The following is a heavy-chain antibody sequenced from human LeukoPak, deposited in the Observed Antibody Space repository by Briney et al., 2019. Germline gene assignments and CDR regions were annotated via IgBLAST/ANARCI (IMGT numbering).Heavy chain of an antibody. CDR3: ARTAAHIPSYYYYMDV. Sequence: GASVKVSCKASGYTFINYDINWVQQATGQGLEWMGWMNPYRGNTGYAQKFQGRVTITRNTSISTAYMELSSLRSEDTAVYYCARTAAHIPSYYYYMDVWGKGTTVIVSS. CDR2: MNPYRGNT. V-gene: IGHV1-8*03. CDR1: GYTFINYD. J-gene: IGHJ6*03. D-gene: IGHD6-13*01.